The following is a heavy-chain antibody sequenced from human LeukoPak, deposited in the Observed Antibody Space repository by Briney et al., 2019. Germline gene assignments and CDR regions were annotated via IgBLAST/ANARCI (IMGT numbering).Heavy chain of an antibody. CDR3: ARQGPNYGRYFDY. CDR2: IYPGDSDT. J-gene: IGHJ4*02. V-gene: IGHV5-51*01. CDR1: GYSFTSYW. D-gene: IGHD1-7*01. Sequence: GESLKISCKGSGYSFTSYWIGWVRQMPGKGLEWMGIIYPGDSDTRYGPSFQGQVTISADKSIGTAYLQWSSLKASDTAMYYCARQGPNYGRYFDYWGQGTLVTVSS.